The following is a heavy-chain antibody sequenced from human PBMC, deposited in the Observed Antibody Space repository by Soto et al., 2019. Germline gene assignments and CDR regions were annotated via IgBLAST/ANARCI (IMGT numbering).Heavy chain of an antibody. V-gene: IGHV3-23*01. J-gene: IGHJ4*02. D-gene: IGHD5-18*01. CDR3: ASPPLVDTAMVTGVYYFDY. Sequence: GGSLRLSCAASGFTFSSYAMSWVRQAPGKGLEWVSAISGSGGSTYYADSVKGRFTISRDNSKNTLYLQMNSLRAEDTAVYYCASPPLVDTAMVTGVYYFDYWGQGTLVTVSS. CDR1: GFTFSSYA. CDR2: ISGSGGST.